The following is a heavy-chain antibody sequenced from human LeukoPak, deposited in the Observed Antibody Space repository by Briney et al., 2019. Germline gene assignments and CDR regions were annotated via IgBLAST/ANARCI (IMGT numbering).Heavy chain of an antibody. V-gene: IGHV3-66*03. CDR2: ISSYDST. CDR3: ARAWEEGVVVPAAIRIWAFDY. J-gene: IGHJ4*02. Sequence: HPGGSLRLSCAASGFTVSGNYMTWVRQAPGKGLEWVSLISSYDSTYYADSVKGRFTISRDNSKNTLYLQMNSLRAEDTAVYYCARAWEEGVVVPAAIRIWAFDYWGQGTLVTVSS. CDR1: GFTVSGNY. D-gene: IGHD2-2*02.